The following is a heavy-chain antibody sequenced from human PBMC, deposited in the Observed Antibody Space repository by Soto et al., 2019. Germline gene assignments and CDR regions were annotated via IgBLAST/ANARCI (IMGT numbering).Heavy chain of an antibody. J-gene: IGHJ3*02. CDR2: IGTAGDT. Sequence: EVQLVESGGGLVQPGGSLRLSCAASGFTFSSYDMHWVRQATGKGLEWVSAIGTAGDTYYPGSVKGRFTISRENAKNSLYLQMNSLRAEDTDLYYCARASPVTPAAFDIWGQGTMVTVSS. CDR1: GFTFSSYD. D-gene: IGHD4-17*01. V-gene: IGHV3-13*01. CDR3: ARASPVTPAAFDI.